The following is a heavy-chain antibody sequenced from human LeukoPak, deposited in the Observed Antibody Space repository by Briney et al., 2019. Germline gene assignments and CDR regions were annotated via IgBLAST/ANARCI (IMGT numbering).Heavy chain of an antibody. J-gene: IGHJ4*02. CDR1: GGSISSYY. Sequence: SSETLFLTRTVSGGSISSYYWSWIRQSPGKGLEWIGWSYHRGSTSYNPSLKSRVAISVDTSKNQFSLKLSSVTAADTAVYYCARDRELGYWGQGTLVIVSS. V-gene: IGHV4-59*01. CDR2: SYHRGST. D-gene: IGHD1-1*01. CDR3: ARDRELGY.